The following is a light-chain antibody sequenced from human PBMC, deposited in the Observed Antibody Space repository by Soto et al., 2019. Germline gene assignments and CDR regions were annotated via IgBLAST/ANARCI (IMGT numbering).Light chain of an antibody. V-gene: IGLV7-43*01. CDR3: LLYLGGAHV. CDR1: TGAVTSGHY. Sequence: QAVVTQEPSLTVSPGGTVTVTCAFSTGAVTSGHYPNWFQQKPGQAPRALIYSTSKKRSWTPARFSGSLLGDKAALTLSDAQPEDEADYYCLLYLGGAHVFGTGTKLTVL. J-gene: IGLJ1*01. CDR2: STS.